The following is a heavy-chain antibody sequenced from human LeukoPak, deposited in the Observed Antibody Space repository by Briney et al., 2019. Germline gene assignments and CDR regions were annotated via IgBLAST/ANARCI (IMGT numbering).Heavy chain of an antibody. CDR1: GFTFSSCA. J-gene: IGHJ4*02. V-gene: IGHV3-23*01. CDR2: ISGSGGST. Sequence: GGSLRLSCAASGFTFSSCAMSWVRQAPGKGLEWVSAISGSGGSTYYADSVKGRFTISRDNSKNTLYLQMNSLRAGDTAVYYCAKPPSGVYYYDSSGYYPFDYWGQGTLVTVSS. CDR3: AKPPSGVYYYDSSGYYPFDY. D-gene: IGHD3-22*01.